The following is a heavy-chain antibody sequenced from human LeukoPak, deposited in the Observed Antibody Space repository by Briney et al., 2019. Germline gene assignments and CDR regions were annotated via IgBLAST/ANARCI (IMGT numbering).Heavy chain of an antibody. J-gene: IGHJ4*02. CDR2: ITSSGSTS. CDR3: APIVATMDY. CDR1: GFTFSSYE. D-gene: IGHD5-12*01. V-gene: IGHV3-48*03. Sequence: GGSLRLSCAASGFTFSSYEMNWGRQARGKGREWVSYITSSGSTSFYADSVKGRFTISRDNAKTSLYLQMNSLRAEDTAVYYCAPIVATMDYWSQGTLVTVTS.